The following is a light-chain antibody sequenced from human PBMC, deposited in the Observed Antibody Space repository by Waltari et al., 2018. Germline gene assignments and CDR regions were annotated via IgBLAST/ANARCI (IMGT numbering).Light chain of an antibody. CDR2: ATS. V-gene: IGKV1-NL1*01. CDR3: QQYSSTPWT. CDR1: QGIGNS. J-gene: IGKJ1*01. Sequence: DIQMTQSPSSLSASVGDRVTITCRASQGIGNSLAWYQQKPGKAPNLLLYATSRLQSGVPPRFSGSGSGTDYTLTISSLQPEDCATYYCQQYSSTPWTFGQGAKVEIK.